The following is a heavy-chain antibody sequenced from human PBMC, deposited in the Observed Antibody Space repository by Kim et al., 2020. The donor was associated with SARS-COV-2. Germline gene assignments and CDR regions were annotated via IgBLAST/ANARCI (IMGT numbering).Heavy chain of an antibody. CDR2: IYYSVST. CDR1: GGSISSSSYY. J-gene: IGHJ4*02. CDR3: ARAYSGYAFFDY. V-gene: IGHV4-39*01. Sequence: SETLSLTCTVSGGSISSSSYYWGWIRPPPGKGLEWIGSIYYSVSTYSNPSLKSRVTISVDTSKNQFSLKLSSVTAADTAVYYCARAYSGYAFFDYWVQGT. D-gene: IGHD5-12*01.